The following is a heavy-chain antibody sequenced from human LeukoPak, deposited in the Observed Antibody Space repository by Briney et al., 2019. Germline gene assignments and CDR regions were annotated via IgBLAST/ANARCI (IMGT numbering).Heavy chain of an antibody. Sequence: GGSLRLSCVASGFTFSNSWMNWVRQAPEKGLEWVANIKEDGSEKYYLESVKGRFTISRDNAKNSLYLQMNSLRDEDTALYYCARGRRGTQYQVFDSWGLGTLVTVSS. CDR3: ARGRRGTQYQVFDS. CDR1: GFTFSNSW. J-gene: IGHJ5*01. CDR2: IKEDGSEK. V-gene: IGHV3-7*04.